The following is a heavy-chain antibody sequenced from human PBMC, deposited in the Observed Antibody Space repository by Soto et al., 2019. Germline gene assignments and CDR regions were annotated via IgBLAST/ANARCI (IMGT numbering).Heavy chain of an antibody. CDR1: GGSISSYY. J-gene: IGHJ4*02. CDR3: ARARFGAVAGTFEY. CDR2: IYYSGST. V-gene: IGHV4-59*01. D-gene: IGHD6-19*01. Sequence: SDTLSLTCPVSGGSISSYYWSCIRQPPGKGLEWIGYIYYSGSTNYNPSLKSRVTISVDTSKNQFSLKLSSVTAADTAVYYCARARFGAVAGTFEYWGQGTLVTVSS.